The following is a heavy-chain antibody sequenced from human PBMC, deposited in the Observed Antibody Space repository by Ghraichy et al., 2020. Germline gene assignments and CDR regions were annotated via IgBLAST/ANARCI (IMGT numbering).Heavy chain of an antibody. CDR1: GGSISTTNYW. CDR2: AYYSGSA. Sequence: SQTLSLTCTVYGGSISTTNYWWGWVRQPPGKGLEWIGSAYYSGSAYYNPSLKSRVTISVDTSKNQFSLKLTSVTAADTAVYFCARQPTGFPNWFDPWGQGTLVTVSS. CDR3: ARQPTGFPNWFDP. J-gene: IGHJ5*02. D-gene: IGHD4-17*01. V-gene: IGHV4-39*01.